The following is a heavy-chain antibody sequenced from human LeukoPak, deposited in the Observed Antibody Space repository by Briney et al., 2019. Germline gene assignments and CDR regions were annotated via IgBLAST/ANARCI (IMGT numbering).Heavy chain of an antibody. CDR3: ARDHVVANPGFDY. V-gene: IGHV3-48*03. CDR2: ISSSGSTI. CDR1: GFTFSSYE. D-gene: IGHD2-21*01. Sequence: PGGSLRLSCAASGFTFSSYEMNWVRQAPGKGLEWVSYISSSGSTIYYADSVKGRFTISRDNAKNSLYLQMNSLRAEDTAVYYCARDHVVANPGFDYWGQGTLVTVSS. J-gene: IGHJ4*02.